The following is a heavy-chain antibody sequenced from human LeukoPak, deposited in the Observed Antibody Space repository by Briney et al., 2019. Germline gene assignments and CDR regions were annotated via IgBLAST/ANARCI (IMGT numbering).Heavy chain of an antibody. CDR3: ARGWPHGNDY. V-gene: IGHV3-74*01. Sequence: GGSLRLSCAASGFTVSSNYMSWVRQAPGKGLVWVSRIASDGSSTTYADSVKGRFSISRDNAKNTLYLQMNSLRVEDTAVYYCARGWPHGNDYWGQGTLVTVSS. CDR2: IASDGSST. D-gene: IGHD4-23*01. CDR1: GFTVSSNY. J-gene: IGHJ4*02.